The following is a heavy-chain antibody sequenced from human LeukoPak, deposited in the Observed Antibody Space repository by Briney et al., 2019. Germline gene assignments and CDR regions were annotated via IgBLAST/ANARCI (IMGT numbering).Heavy chain of an antibody. CDR2: IYHSGST. CDR3: ARGLGPSNWFDP. V-gene: IGHV4-38-2*02. Sequence: SETLSLTCTVSGYSISSGYYWGWIRQPPGKGLEWIGSIYHSGSTYYNPSLKSRVTISVDTSKNQFSLKLSSVTVADTAVYYCARGLGPSNWFDPWGQGTLVTVSS. J-gene: IGHJ5*02. CDR1: GYSISSGYY.